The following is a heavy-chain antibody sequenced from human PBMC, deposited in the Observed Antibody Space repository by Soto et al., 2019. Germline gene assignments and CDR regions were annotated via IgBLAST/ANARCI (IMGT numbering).Heavy chain of an antibody. CDR1: GFTFSSYA. CDR2: ISGSGGTT. J-gene: IGHJ3*02. Sequence: EVQLLESGGGLVQPGGSLGLSCAASGFTFSSYAMSWVRQAPGKGLEWVSAISGSGGTTYYADSVKGRFTFSRDNTKSTLYVQMNSLRAEDTAVYYCAKTANGWFSAFDIWGQETMVTVSS. V-gene: IGHV3-23*01. CDR3: AKTANGWFSAFDI. D-gene: IGHD6-19*01.